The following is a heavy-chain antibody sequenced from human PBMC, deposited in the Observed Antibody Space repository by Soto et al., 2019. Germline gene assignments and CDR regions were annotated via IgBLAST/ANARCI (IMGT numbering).Heavy chain of an antibody. CDR2: IIPIFGTA. J-gene: IGHJ4*02. Sequence: SVKVSCKASGYTFTSYYMHWVRQAPGQGLEWMGGIIPIFGTANYAQKFQGRVTITADESTSTAYMELSSLRSEDTAVYYCARGLWFGELLQYYFDYWGQGTLVTV. CDR3: ARGLWFGELLQYYFDY. D-gene: IGHD3-10*01. CDR1: GYTFTSYY. V-gene: IGHV1-69*13.